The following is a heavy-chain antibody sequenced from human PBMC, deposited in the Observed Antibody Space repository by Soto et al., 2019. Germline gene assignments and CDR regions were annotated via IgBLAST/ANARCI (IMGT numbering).Heavy chain of an antibody. CDR2: INHSGST. CDR3: ARSQTTVTSYDY. D-gene: IGHD4-17*01. J-gene: IGHJ4*02. CDR1: GGSFSDYY. Sequence: SETLSLTCAVYGGSFSDYYWTWIRQPPGKGLEWIGEINHSGSTTYNPSLKSRVTISVDTSKNQFSLKLSSVTAADTAVYYCARSQTTVTSYDYWGQGTLVTVSS. V-gene: IGHV4-34*01.